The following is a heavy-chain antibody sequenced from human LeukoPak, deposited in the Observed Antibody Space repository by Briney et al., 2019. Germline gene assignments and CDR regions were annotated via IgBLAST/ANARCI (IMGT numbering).Heavy chain of an antibody. CDR2: INPSGGST. D-gene: IGHD3-9*01. V-gene: IGHV1-46*01. CDR1: GYTFTSYY. J-gene: IGHJ3*02. CDR3: AKMGLRFFDWPPVSDAFDI. Sequence: ASVKVSCKASGYTFTSYYMHWVRQAPGQGLEWMGIINPSGGSTSYAQKFQGRDTMTRDTSTSTVYMELSSLRSEDTAVYYCAKMGLRFFDWPPVSDAFDIWGQGTMVTVSS.